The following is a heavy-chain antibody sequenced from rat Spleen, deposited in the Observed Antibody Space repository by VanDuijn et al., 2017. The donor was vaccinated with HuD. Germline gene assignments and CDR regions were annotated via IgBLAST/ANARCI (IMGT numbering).Heavy chain of an antibody. Sequence: EVQLVESGGGLVQPGRSLKLSCAASGFTFSNYYMAWVRQAPTKGLEWVATISYDGSNTYYRDSVKGRFTISRDNAKSTLYLQMDSLRSEDTATYYCARHGSYYPWFAYWGQGTLVTVSS. J-gene: IGHJ3*01. D-gene: IGHD1-12*02. CDR2: ISYDGSNT. CDR3: ARHGSYYPWFAY. V-gene: IGHV5-7*01. CDR1: GFTFSNYY.